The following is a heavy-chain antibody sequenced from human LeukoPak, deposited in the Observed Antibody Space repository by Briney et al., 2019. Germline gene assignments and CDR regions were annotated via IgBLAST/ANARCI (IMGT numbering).Heavy chain of an antibody. J-gene: IGHJ4*02. CDR2: MYYSGNT. CDR3: ARQKGYYGSGSYYYFDY. Sequence: SETLSLTCIVSGDSISSSIHYWGWVRQPPGQGLEWIGSMYYSGNTYYNPSLKSRVTMSVDTSKSQFSLKLNSLTAAGTAVYYCARQKGYYGSGSYYYFDYWGQGTLVTVSS. V-gene: IGHV4-39*01. CDR1: GDSISSSIHY. D-gene: IGHD3-10*01.